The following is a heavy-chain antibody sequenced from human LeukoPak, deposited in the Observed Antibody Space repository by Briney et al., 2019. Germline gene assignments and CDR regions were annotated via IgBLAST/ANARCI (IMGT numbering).Heavy chain of an antibody. V-gene: IGHV1-24*01. CDR1: GYTLTELS. Sequence: ASVKVSCKVSGYTLTELSMHWVRQAPGKGLEWMGGFDPGDGETIYAQKFQGRVTMTEDTSTDTAYMELSSLRSEDTAVYYCATATRYGYNWNYDPVYYFDYWGQGTLVTVSS. CDR3: ATATRYGYNWNYDPVYYFDY. D-gene: IGHD1-7*01. CDR2: FDPGDGET. J-gene: IGHJ4*02.